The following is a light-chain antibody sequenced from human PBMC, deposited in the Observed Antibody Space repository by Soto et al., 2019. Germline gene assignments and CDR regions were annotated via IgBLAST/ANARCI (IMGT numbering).Light chain of an antibody. CDR2: LGS. CDR3: MQALQTPLT. CDR1: QSLLHSNGYNY. J-gene: IGKJ4*01. Sequence: DIVMTQSPLSLPFTPGEPASISCRSSQSLLHSNGYNYLDWYLQKPGQYTQLLIYLGSNRSSGVPDRFSGSGSGTDFTLKISRVEAEDVGVYYCMQALQTPLTFGGGTKVDIK. V-gene: IGKV2-28*01.